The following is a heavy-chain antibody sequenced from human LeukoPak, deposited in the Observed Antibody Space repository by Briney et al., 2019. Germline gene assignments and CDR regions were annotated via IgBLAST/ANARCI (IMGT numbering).Heavy chain of an antibody. Sequence: GGSLRLSCAASGFVFNAHGMHWVRRAPGKGLEWLATIWFDGTNIYYADSVKGRFTISRDNSKNTLYLLMDTLRAEDTAVYYCAKQSGAMPNFDHWGRGTLVTVSS. D-gene: IGHD2-2*01. J-gene: IGHJ4*02. V-gene: IGHV3-33*06. CDR3: AKQSGAMPNFDH. CDR2: IWFDGTNI. CDR1: GFVFNAHG.